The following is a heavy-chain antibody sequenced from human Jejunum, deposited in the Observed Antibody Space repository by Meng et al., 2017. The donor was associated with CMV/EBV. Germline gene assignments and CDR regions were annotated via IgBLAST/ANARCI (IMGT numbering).Heavy chain of an antibody. J-gene: IGHJ6*02. Sequence: FCVYAMTWVLQAPGKGLAWVSLISSGGDTFYGDSVKGRFTISRDNSKNILYLQLNSLRAEDTAVYYCAKNFRTYRSGVQYYTMDVWGQGTTVTVSS. CDR1: FCVYA. V-gene: IGHV3-23*03. CDR3: AKNFRTYRSGVQYYTMDV. CDR2: ISSGGDT. D-gene: IGHD2/OR15-2a*01.